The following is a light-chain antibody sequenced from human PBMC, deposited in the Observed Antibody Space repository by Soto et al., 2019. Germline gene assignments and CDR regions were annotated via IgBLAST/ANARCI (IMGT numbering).Light chain of an antibody. CDR3: HQRGEWPLT. CDR1: QSVNSY. V-gene: IGKV3-11*01. Sequence: VLTQSPATLSLSPGERATLSCRASQSVNSYLGWYQQKPGQAPRLLIYDAYNRATGITARFSGSGSGTDFTLSISSLEPEDSAVYYCHQRGEWPLTFGGGTKWIS. CDR2: DAY. J-gene: IGKJ4*01.